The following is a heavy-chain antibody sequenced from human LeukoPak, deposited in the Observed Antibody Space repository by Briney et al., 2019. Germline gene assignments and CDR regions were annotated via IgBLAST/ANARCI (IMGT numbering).Heavy chain of an antibody. CDR3: AKTSGASYYYYYMDV. Sequence: GESLRLSCAASGFTFSSYAMSWVRQAPGKGLEWVSAISGSGGSTYYADSVKGRFTISRDNSKNTLFLQMNSLRAEDTAMYYCAKTSGASYYYYYMDVWGKGTTVTVSS. D-gene: IGHD3-10*01. J-gene: IGHJ6*03. CDR2: ISGSGGST. CDR1: GFTFSSYA. V-gene: IGHV3-23*01.